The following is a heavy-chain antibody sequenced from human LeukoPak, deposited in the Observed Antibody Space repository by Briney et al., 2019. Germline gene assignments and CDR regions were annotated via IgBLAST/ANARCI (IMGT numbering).Heavy chain of an antibody. J-gene: IGHJ4*02. V-gene: IGHV4-59*01. CDR1: GGSISSYY. CDR2: IYYSGST. CDR3: ARDSGSSSWGEVDY. Sequence: SETLSLTCTVSGGSISSYYWSWIWQPPGKGLEWIGYIYYSGSTNYNPSLKSRVTISVDTPKNQFSLKLSSVTAADTAVYYCARDSGSSSWGEVDYWGQGTLVTVSP. D-gene: IGHD6-13*01.